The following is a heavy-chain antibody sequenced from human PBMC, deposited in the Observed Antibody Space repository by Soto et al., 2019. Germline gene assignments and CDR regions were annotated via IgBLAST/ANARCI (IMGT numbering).Heavy chain of an antibody. Sequence: PSETLSLTCTVSGGSISSSSYYWGWIRQPPGKGLEWIGSIYYSGSTYCNPSLRSRVTISVDTSKNQFSLKLSSVTAADTAVYYCGRPLSSGWSGGMDVWGQGTTVTVSS. CDR1: GGSISSSSYY. V-gene: IGHV4-39*01. CDR2: IYYSGST. J-gene: IGHJ6*02. CDR3: GRPLSSGWSGGMDV. D-gene: IGHD6-19*01.